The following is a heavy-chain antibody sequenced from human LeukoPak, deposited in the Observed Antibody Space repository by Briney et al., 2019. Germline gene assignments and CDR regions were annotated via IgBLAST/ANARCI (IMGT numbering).Heavy chain of an antibody. CDR3: ARHSSQHGVFDY. V-gene: IGHV3-53*01. CDR2: IYSGGST. Sequence: GGSLRLSCAASGFTVSSNYMSWVRQAPGKGLEWVSVIYSGGSTYYADSVKGRFAISRDNSKNTLYLQMNSLRAEDTAVYYCARHSSQHGVFDYWGQGTLVTVSS. J-gene: IGHJ4*02. CDR1: GFTVSSNY. D-gene: IGHD6-19*01.